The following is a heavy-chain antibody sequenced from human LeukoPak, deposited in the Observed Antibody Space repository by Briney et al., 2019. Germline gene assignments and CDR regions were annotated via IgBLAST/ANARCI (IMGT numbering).Heavy chain of an antibody. Sequence: SETLSLTCTVSGGSISSYYWSWIRQPPGKGLEWIAYIYDSGSTNYNPSLKSRVAISVDTSKNQFSLKLSSVTAADTAVYYCARGASSWYGGSLDYWGQGTLVTVSS. V-gene: IGHV4-59*01. D-gene: IGHD6-13*01. CDR2: IYDSGST. CDR1: GGSISSYY. J-gene: IGHJ4*02. CDR3: ARGASSWYGGSLDY.